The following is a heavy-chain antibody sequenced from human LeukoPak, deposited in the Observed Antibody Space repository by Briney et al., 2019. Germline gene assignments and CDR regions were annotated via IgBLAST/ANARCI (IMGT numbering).Heavy chain of an antibody. Sequence: SVKVSCKASGGTFSSYAINWVRQAPGQGLEWMGGIIPIFGTANYAQKFQGRVTITADESTSTAYMELSSLRSEDTAVYYCARGPIRLGELSSYFDYWGQGTLVTVSS. CDR2: IIPIFGTA. CDR3: ARGPIRLGELSSYFDY. V-gene: IGHV1-69*13. J-gene: IGHJ4*02. D-gene: IGHD3-16*02. CDR1: GGTFSSYA.